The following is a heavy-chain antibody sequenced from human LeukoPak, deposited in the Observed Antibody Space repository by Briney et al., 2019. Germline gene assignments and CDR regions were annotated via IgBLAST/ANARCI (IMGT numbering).Heavy chain of an antibody. D-gene: IGHD7-27*01. Sequence: ASVKVSCKASGYTFTGYYMHWVRQAPGQGLEWMGWINPNGGGTNYAQKFQGRVTMTRDTSISTAYMELSRLRSDDTAVYYCARVGPGLTGDWGVDYWGQGTLVTVSS. V-gene: IGHV1-2*02. CDR3: ARVGPGLTGDWGVDY. CDR1: GYTFTGYY. J-gene: IGHJ4*02. CDR2: INPNGGGT.